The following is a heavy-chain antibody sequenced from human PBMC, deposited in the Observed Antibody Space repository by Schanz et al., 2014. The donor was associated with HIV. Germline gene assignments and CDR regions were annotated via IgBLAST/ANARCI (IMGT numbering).Heavy chain of an antibody. D-gene: IGHD2-15*01. Sequence: EVQLVESGGGLVQPGGSLTLSCAASGFTFSRYWMHWIRQVPGKGLLWVSRMNNDVSSRLYADSVKGRFTISRDNAKNTLYLQMNSLRDEDTAVYYCARRSSDGGYYNNWGQGTLVTVSS. V-gene: IGHV3-74*01. CDR3: ARRSSDGGYYNN. CDR1: GFTFSRYW. J-gene: IGHJ4*02. CDR2: MNNDVSSR.